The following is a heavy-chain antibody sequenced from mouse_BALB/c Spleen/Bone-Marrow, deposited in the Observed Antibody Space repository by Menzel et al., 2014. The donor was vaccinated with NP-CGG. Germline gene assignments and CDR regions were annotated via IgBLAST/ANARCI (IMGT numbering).Heavy chain of an antibody. D-gene: IGHD4-1*01. V-gene: IGHV5-12-2*01. CDR1: GFTFSSYT. J-gene: IGHJ3*01. CDR2: ISNGGGST. CDR3: ATGTFAY. Sequence: EVKVVESGGGLVQPGGSLKLTCAASGFTFSSYTMSWVRRTPEKRLEWVAYISNGGGSTYYPDTVKGRFTISRDNAKNTLYLQMSSLKSEDTAMYYCATGTFAYWGQGTLVTVSA.